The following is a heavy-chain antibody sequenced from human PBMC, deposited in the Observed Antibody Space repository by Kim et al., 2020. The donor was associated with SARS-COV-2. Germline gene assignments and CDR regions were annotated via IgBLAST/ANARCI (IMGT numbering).Heavy chain of an antibody. D-gene: IGHD3-22*01. J-gene: IGHJ5*02. Sequence: VKGRFTISRDNSKNTLYLQMNSLRAEDTAVYYCAKETYYYDSVPDIGFDPWGQGTLVTVSS. V-gene: IGHV3-23*01. CDR3: AKETYYYDSVPDIGFDP.